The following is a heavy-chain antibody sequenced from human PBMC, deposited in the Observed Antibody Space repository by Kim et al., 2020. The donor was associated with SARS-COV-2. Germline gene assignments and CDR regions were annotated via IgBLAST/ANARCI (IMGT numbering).Heavy chain of an antibody. CDR1: GFSFTAYA. V-gene: IGHV3-23*01. D-gene: IGHD4-17*01. CDR3: ARSPVTTGLYIDY. J-gene: IGHJ4*02. CDR2: ISGHGDTI. Sequence: GGSLRLSCAASGFSFTAYAMSWVRQAPGKGLEWVSTISGHGDTIYYGDSVKGRFTISRENSKNTVSLLMNSLRNEDTAVYYCARSPVTTGLYIDYWGRGTLVTVSS.